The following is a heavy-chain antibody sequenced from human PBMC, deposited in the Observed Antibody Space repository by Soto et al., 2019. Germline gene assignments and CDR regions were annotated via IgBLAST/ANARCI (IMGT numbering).Heavy chain of an antibody. D-gene: IGHD6-13*01. J-gene: IGHJ4*02. Sequence: SETLSLTCTVSGGSISGYYWSWIRQPPGKGLEWIGYIYSSGSTNYNPSLKSRVTMSVDTSKRQFSLKLISVTAADTAVYYCARGGAAAAGWDYWGQGTLVTVSS. CDR3: ARGGAAAAGWDY. V-gene: IGHV4-59*01. CDR1: GGSISGYY. CDR2: IYSSGST.